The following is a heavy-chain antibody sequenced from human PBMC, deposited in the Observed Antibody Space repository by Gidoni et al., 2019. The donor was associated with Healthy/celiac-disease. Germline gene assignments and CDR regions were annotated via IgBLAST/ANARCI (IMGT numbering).Heavy chain of an antibody. Sequence: EVQLVESGGGLIQPGGSLRLSCAASGFTVSSNYMSWVRQAPGKGLEWVSVIYRGGSTYYADSVKGRFTISRDNSKNTLYLQMNSLRAEDTAVYYCARTQPYCSGGSCYSRRFDYWGQGTLVTVSS. V-gene: IGHV3-53*01. CDR3: ARTQPYCSGGSCYSRRFDY. D-gene: IGHD2-15*01. CDR1: GFTVSSNY. CDR2: IYRGGST. J-gene: IGHJ4*02.